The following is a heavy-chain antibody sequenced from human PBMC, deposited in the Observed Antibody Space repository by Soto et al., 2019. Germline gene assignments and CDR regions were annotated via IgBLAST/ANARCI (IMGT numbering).Heavy chain of an antibody. V-gene: IGHV3-23*01. CDR1: GFPFSSYA. CDR3: AKSLEGSGSYPTFDY. J-gene: IGHJ4*02. D-gene: IGHD3-10*01. Sequence: EVQLLESGGGLVQTGGSLRLSCAASGFPFSSYAMSWVRQTPGEGLEWVSVISGSAGSTHYADSVKGRFTIPRDNSKNTLYLQMNSLRVEDTAVYYCAKSLEGSGSYPTFDYWGQGTLVTVSS. CDR2: ISGSAGST.